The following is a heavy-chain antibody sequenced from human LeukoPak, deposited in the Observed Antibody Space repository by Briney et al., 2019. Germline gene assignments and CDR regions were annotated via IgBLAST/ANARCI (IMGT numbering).Heavy chain of an antibody. CDR1: GGSISSSSYY. J-gene: IGHJ4*02. CDR3: ARTLDYGDYARVLDY. Sequence: SETLSLTCTVSGGSISSSSYYWGWIRQPPGKGLEWIGSIYYSGSTYYNPSLKSRVTISVDTSKNQFSLKLSSVTAADTAVYYCARTLDYGDYARVLDYWGQGTLVTVSS. D-gene: IGHD4-17*01. V-gene: IGHV4-39*01. CDR2: IYYSGST.